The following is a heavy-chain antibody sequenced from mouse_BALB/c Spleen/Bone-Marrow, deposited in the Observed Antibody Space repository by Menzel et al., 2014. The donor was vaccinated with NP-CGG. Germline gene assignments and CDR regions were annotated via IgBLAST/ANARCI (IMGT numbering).Heavy chain of an antibody. Sequence: EVMLVESGGGLVQPGGSLRLSCATSGFTFTDYYMSWVRQPPGKALEWLGFIRNKANGYTTEYSASVKGRFTISRDNSQSILYLQMNTLRVEDSATYYCARDDYYAMDYWGQGTSVTVSS. CDR1: GFTFTDYY. V-gene: IGHV7-3*02. CDR2: IRNKANGYTT. CDR3: ARDDYYAMDY. J-gene: IGHJ4*01.